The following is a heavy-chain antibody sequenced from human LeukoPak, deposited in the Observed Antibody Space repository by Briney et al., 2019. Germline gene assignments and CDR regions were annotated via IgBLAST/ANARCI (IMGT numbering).Heavy chain of an antibody. D-gene: IGHD6-13*01. CDR1: GFIFSDYY. J-gene: IGHJ4*02. CDR2: ISGSAYRT. CDR3: AKSYSSSWYMTFDY. Sequence: GGSLRLSCAASGFIFSDYYMSWIRQAPGKGLEWVSSISGSAYRTYYADSVKGRFTISWDNSKNTLFLQMNSLRAEDTAVYFCAKSYSSSWYMTFDYWGQGTLVTVSS. V-gene: IGHV3-23*01.